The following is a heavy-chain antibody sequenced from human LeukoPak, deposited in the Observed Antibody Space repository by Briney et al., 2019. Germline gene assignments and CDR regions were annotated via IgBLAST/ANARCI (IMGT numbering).Heavy chain of an antibody. D-gene: IGHD1-26*01. CDR2: IWSSSGYI. CDR1: GFTFSSYN. J-gene: IGHJ4*02. Sequence: GGSLRLSCAASGFTFSSYNMNWVRQAPGKGLEWVSSIWSSSGYIYYADSVKGRFTISRDNAKNSLYLQMNSLRAEDTAVYYCARVVGATKEEYYFDYWGQGTLVTVSS. CDR3: ARVVGATKEEYYFDY. V-gene: IGHV3-21*01.